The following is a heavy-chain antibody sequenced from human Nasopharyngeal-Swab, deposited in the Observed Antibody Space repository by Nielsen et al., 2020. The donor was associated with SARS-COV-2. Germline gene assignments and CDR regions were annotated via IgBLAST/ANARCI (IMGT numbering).Heavy chain of an antibody. CDR1: GYTFSNYA. Sequence: GESLKISCTGSGYTFSNYAISWVRQAPGQGLEWVSTVDYDGVRTHYADSVEGRFIISRDNSKNTLYLQMNSLRADDTAVYYCADPPFSEYWGQGTLVTVSS. CDR2: VDYDGVRT. V-gene: IGHV3-23*01. J-gene: IGHJ4*02. CDR3: ADPPFSEY.